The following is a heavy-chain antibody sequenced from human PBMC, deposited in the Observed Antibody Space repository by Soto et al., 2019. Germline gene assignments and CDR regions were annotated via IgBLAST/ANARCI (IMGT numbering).Heavy chain of an antibody. CDR3: ARWLKYSYGYLRYYYYVMDV. Sequence: LSLTSAVYGGSFSGYYCSCLRQPRGKGLEWIAEINHSGSANYNPSLKSRVTISVDTSKKQVSLKLSSVTAADKAVYYCARWLKYSYGYLRYYYYVMDVWGQGTTVA. J-gene: IGHJ6*01. D-gene: IGHD5-18*01. CDR2: INHSGSA. CDR1: GGSFSGYY. V-gene: IGHV4-34*01.